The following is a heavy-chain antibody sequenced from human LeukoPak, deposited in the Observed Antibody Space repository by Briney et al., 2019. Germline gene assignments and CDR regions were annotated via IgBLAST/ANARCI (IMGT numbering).Heavy chain of an antibody. J-gene: IGHJ1*01. D-gene: IGHD3-10*01. CDR1: GGPISSSNW. CDR3: ARGDYYGSGSYCEYFQH. Sequence: SGTLSLTCAVSGGPISSSNWWSWVRQPPGNGLEWNGEIYHGGSTNYNPSPKSRVTISGEKPKNQFSLKLSSVTAADTAVYYCARGDYYGSGSYCEYFQHWGQGTLVTVSS. V-gene: IGHV4-4*02. CDR2: IYHGGST.